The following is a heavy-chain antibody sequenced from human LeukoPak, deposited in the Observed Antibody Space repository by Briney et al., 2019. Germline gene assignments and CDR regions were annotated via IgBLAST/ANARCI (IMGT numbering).Heavy chain of an antibody. CDR2: ISWNSGSI. V-gene: IGHV3-9*03. J-gene: IGHJ3*02. CDR1: GFTFDDYA. CDR3: AKARCGGDCYDAFDI. Sequence: PGGSLRLSCAASGFTFDDYAMHWVRQAPGKGLEWVSGISWNSGSIGYADSVKGRFTISRDNAKNSLYLQMNSLRAEDMALYYCAKARCGGDCYDAFDIWGQGTMVIVSS. D-gene: IGHD2-21*02.